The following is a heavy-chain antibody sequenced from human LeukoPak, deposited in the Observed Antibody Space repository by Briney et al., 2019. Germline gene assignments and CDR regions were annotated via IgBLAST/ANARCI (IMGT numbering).Heavy chain of an antibody. Sequence: SETLSLTCTVSGYSISSGYYWGWIRQPPGKGLEWIGSIYHSGSTYYNPSLKSRVTISVDTSKNQFSLKLSSVTAADTAVYYCARGYYDFWSGYLYDAFDIWGQGTMVTVSS. CDR3: ARGYYDFWSGYLYDAFDI. J-gene: IGHJ3*02. D-gene: IGHD3-3*01. V-gene: IGHV4-38-2*02. CDR2: IYHSGST. CDR1: GYSISSGYY.